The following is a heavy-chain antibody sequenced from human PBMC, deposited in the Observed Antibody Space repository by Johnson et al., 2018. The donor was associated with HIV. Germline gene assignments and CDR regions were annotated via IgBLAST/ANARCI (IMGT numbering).Heavy chain of an antibody. CDR2: ISYAGSNK. D-gene: IGHD2-15*01. CDR3: ARDQFADCSGGSCYSVPLAFDV. Sequence: QMLLVESGGGVVQPGRSLRLPCAASGFTFSKYGMHWVRQAPGKGLERVAVISYAGSNKYFDDSVKGRFTISRDNSKNTVYRQMTSLRPYDTAVYYCARDQFADCSGGSCYSVPLAFDVWGQGTVVTVSS. J-gene: IGHJ3*01. CDR1: GFTFSKYG. V-gene: IGHV3-30*19.